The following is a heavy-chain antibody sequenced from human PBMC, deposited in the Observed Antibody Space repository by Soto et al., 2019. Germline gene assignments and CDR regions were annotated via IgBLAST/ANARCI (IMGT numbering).Heavy chain of an antibody. CDR3: ARDGGYSRAAFEY. J-gene: IGHJ4*02. CDR1: GYIFNTYG. Sequence: QVQLDQSGAEVTKPGASVKVSCKASGYIFNTYGLSWVRQAPGQGLEWIGWISPNNGDRNYVQKLRGRITLTTDTSTSTAYMELMSLTSDDTAIYYCARDGGYSRAAFEYWGQGTLVTVSS. V-gene: IGHV1-18*01. CDR2: ISPNNGDR. D-gene: IGHD3-10*01.